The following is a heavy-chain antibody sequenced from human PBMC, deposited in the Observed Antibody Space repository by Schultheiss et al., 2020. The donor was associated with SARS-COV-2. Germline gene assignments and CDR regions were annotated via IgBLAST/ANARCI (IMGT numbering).Heavy chain of an antibody. J-gene: IGHJ4*02. CDR2: IYWDDDK. CDR3: AHRQVVGATYDF. V-gene: IGHV2-5*02. D-gene: IGHD1-26*01. CDR1: GFSLSTSGVG. Sequence: SGPTLVKPTETLTLTCTVSGFSLSTSGVGVGWIRQPPGKALEWLALIYWDDDKRYSPSLQSRLTITKDTSKNQVVLTMTNLGPVDTATYYCAHRQVVGATYDFWGQGTLVTVSS.